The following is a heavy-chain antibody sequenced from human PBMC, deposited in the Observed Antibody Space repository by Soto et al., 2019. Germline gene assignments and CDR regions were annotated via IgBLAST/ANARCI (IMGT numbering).Heavy chain of an antibody. CDR2: IKQDGSEK. D-gene: IGHD6-13*01. CDR1: GFTLSSYW. CDR3: ARVYGSSYSPRYYGMDV. J-gene: IGHJ6*02. V-gene: IGHV3-7*05. Sequence: EVQLVESGGGLVQPGGSLRLSCAASGFTLSSYWMSWVRQAPGKGLEWVANIKQDGSEKYYVDSVKGRFTISRDNAKNSLYLQMTSLRAEDTALYYCARVYGSSYSPRYYGMDVWGQGTTVTVSS.